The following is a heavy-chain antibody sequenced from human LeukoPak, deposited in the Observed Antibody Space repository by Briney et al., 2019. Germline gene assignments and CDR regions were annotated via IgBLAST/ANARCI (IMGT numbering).Heavy chain of an antibody. CDR3: ARLHDFWSGYYPL. V-gene: IGHV4-61*05. D-gene: IGHD3-3*01. J-gene: IGHJ4*02. Sequence: SETLSLTCTVSGGSISSSSYYWGWIRQPPGKGLEWIGYIYYSGSTNYNPSLKSRVTISVDTSKNQFSLKLSSVTAADTAVYYCARLHDFWSGYYPLWGQGTLVTVSS. CDR2: IYYSGST. CDR1: GGSISSSSYY.